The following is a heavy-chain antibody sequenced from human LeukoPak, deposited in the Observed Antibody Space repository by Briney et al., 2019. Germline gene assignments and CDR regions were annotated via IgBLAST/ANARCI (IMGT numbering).Heavy chain of an antibody. D-gene: IGHD1-1*01. CDR2: IHYSGST. V-gene: IGHV4-59*01. CDR1: GGSISGYY. CDR3: ARYMGYNSESRHQMDV. Sequence: SETLSLTCTVSGGSISGYYWTWIRQPPGKALESIGHIHYSGSTYYTPSLQSRVTMSVDTSNNQLSLKLSSVTAADTAVYYCARYMGYNSESRHQMDVWGKGTTVTVSS. J-gene: IGHJ6*04.